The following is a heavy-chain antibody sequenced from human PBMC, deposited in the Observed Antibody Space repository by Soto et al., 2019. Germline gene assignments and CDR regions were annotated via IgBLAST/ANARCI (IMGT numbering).Heavy chain of an antibody. CDR1: GDSVSSTHW. D-gene: IGHD2-21*01. V-gene: IGHV4-4*02. CDR3: ATLPPRIVVTVLPIPS. J-gene: IGHJ4*02. Sequence: QVQLRQSGPRLARPLGTLSLTCVVSGDSVSSTHWWTWVRQTPGKGLEWIGEVYHTGSTKYNPSLKDRVTISVDKSKNHFSLNLMSLTAADTAVYYCATLPPRIVVTVLPIPSWGQGTQVTVSS. CDR2: VYHTGST.